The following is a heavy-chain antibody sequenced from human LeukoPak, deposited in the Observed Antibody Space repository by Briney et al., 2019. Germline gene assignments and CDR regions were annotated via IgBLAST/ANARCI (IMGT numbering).Heavy chain of an antibody. CDR2: IYSGGST. D-gene: IGHD5-24*01. CDR1: GFTFSSYW. Sequence: GGSLRLSCAASGFTFSSYWMSWVRQAPGKGLEWVSVIYSGGSTYYADSVKGRFTISRDNSKNTLYLQMNSLRAEDTAVYYCARAALAVDGYNLGTWGQGTLVTVSS. CDR3: ARAALAVDGYNLGT. J-gene: IGHJ5*02. V-gene: IGHV3-66*01.